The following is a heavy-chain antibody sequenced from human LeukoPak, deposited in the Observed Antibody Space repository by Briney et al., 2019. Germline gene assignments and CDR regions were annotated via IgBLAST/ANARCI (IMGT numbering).Heavy chain of an antibody. Sequence: GGSLRLSCAASGFTFSSYAMHWVRQAPGKGLEWVAVISYDGSNKYYADSVRGRFTISRDNGKNTVYLQMNSLRAEDTAVYYCARDRTTVTVFDYWGQGALVTVSS. J-gene: IGHJ4*02. CDR1: GFTFSSYA. V-gene: IGHV3-30*04. CDR2: ISYDGSNK. CDR3: ARDRTTVTVFDY. D-gene: IGHD4-17*01.